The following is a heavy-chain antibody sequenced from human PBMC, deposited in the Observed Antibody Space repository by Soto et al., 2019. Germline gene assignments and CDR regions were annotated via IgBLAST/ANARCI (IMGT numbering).Heavy chain of an antibody. V-gene: IGHV4-39*01. CDR1: GASVGDSTYQ. CDR2: VYYTGSSSAGST. Sequence: SETLSLSCTVSGASVGDSTYQWGWVRQPPGKGLEWLGSVYYTGSSSAGSTYYNPSLRGRVTISVDTSKNQVSLRLSGVTAAYTALYHCARLTVGDYIFSFWGQGTQVTVSS. D-gene: IGHD4-17*01. J-gene: IGHJ4*02. CDR3: ARLTVGDYIFSF.